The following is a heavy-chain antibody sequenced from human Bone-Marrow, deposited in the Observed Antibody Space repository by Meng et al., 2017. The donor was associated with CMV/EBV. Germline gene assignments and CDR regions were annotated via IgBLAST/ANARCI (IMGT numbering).Heavy chain of an antibody. J-gene: IGHJ3*01. D-gene: IGHD2/OR15-2a*01. CDR1: GFTFSNYN. Sequence: GGSLRLSCTASGFTFSNYNMHWVRQAPGKGLEWVSYICGRCATIYYADSVKGRFSVSRDNAKKSLYLKMNSLRDEDTAVYFCARESDYFDAFDVWGQGTTVTVSS. CDR3: ARESDYFDAFDV. CDR2: ICGRCATI. V-gene: IGHV3-48*02.